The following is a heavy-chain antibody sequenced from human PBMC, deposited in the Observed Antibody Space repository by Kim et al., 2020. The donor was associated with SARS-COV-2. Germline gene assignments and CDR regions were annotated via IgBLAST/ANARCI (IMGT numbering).Heavy chain of an antibody. D-gene: IGHD3-16*02. CDR3: ARGKFMSTFGGVIVSGTGTFDY. CDR2: MNPNSGNT. J-gene: IGHJ4*02. CDR1: GYTFTSYD. V-gene: IGHV1-8*01. Sequence: ASVKVSCKASGYTFTSYDINWVRQATGQGLEWMGWMNPNSGNTGYAQKFQGRVTMTRNTSISTAYMELSSLRYEDTAVYYCARGKFMSTFGGVIVSGTGTFDYWGQGTLVTGAS.